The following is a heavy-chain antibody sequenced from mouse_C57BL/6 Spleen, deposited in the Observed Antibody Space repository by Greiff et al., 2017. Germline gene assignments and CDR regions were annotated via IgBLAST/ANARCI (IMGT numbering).Heavy chain of an antibody. D-gene: IGHD4-1*01. CDR2: IDPSDSYT. CDR3: ARGTGTGYFDY. J-gene: IGHJ2*01. V-gene: IGHV1-50*01. CDR1: DYTFTSYW. Sequence: QVQLQQPGAELVKPGASVKLSCKASDYTFTSYWMQWVKQRPGQGLEWIGEIDPSDSYTNYNQKFKGKATLTVDTSSSTAYMQLSSLTSEDSAVYYCARGTGTGYFDYWGQGTTLTVSS.